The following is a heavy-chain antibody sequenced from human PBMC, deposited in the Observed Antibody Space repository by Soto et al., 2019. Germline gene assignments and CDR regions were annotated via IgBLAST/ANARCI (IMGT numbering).Heavy chain of an antibody. Sequence: LRLSCEASGFTFSSHGIHWVRQAPGKGLEWVAVISYDGSKKYYVDSVKGRFTISRDNSKNTLYLQMNSLRAEDTAVYYCAKDQGYNYVVDFWGQGALVTVSS. V-gene: IGHV3-30*18. CDR2: ISYDGSKK. J-gene: IGHJ4*02. CDR1: GFTFSSHG. D-gene: IGHD5-12*01. CDR3: AKDQGYNYVVDF.